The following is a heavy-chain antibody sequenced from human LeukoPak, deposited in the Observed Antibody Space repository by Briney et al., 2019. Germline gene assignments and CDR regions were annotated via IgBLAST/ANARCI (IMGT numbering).Heavy chain of an antibody. CDR2: IYTSGST. V-gene: IGHV4-4*07. D-gene: IGHD2-2*01. CDR1: GGSISSYY. J-gene: IGHJ5*02. Sequence: SETLSLTCTVSGGSISSYYWSWVRQPAGKGLEWIGLIYTSGSTNYNPSLKSRVTISVDKSKNQFSLKLSSVTAADTAVYYCARSLGRGYCSSTSCPGWFDPWGQGTLVTVSS. CDR3: ARSLGRGYCSSTSCPGWFDP.